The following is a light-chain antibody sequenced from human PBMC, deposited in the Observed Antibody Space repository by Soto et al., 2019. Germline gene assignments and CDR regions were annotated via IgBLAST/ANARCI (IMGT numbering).Light chain of an antibody. CDR3: QQYNNWPPIT. J-gene: IGKJ5*01. V-gene: IGKV3-15*01. CDR1: QSVSSK. CDR2: GAS. Sequence: MTQSPSTLSVSPGERATLSCRASQSVSSKLAWYQQKPGQAPRLLIYGASTRAAGIPARFSGSGSGTEFTLTISSLQSEDFAVYYCQQYNNWPPITFGQGTRLEIK.